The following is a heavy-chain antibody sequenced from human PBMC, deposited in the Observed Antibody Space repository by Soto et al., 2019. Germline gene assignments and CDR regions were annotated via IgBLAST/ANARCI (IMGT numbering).Heavy chain of an antibody. CDR3: ARDNSQNYGTPPASSWFHP. J-gene: IGHJ5*02. V-gene: IGHV1-46*01. Sequence: ASVKVACRASGYTSTSYGINWVRQAPGEGLEWMGIINPSGYIRDYAQRFEGRLPITRDPSTRTVYMELSSLRYEDTAGYYCARDNSQNYGTPPASSWFHPWGKGTPVTVPS. D-gene: IGHD4-17*01. CDR1: GYTSTSYG. CDR2: INPSGYIR.